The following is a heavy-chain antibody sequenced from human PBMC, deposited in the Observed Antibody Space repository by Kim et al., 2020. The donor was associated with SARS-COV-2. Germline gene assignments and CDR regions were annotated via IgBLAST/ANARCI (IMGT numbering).Heavy chain of an antibody. CDR3: AKGLDFWSGYYLNWYFDL. CDR2: ISGSGGST. V-gene: IGHV3-23*01. Sequence: GGSLRLSCAASGFTFSSYAMSWVRQAPGKGLEWVSAISGSGGSTYYADSVKGRFTISRDNSKNTLYLQMNSLRAEDTAVYYCAKGLDFWSGYYLNWYFDLWGRGTLVTVSS. J-gene: IGHJ2*01. CDR1: GFTFSSYA. D-gene: IGHD3-3*01.